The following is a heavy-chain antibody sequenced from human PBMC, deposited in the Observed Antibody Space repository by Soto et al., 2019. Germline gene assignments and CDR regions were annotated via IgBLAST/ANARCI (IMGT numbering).Heavy chain of an antibody. Sequence: QVQVVESGGGLVKPGGALRLSCSASGFTFSDYYMTWIRQSPGEGLECVSYISSSGGTTYYADSVKGRFTISREYAKNSRYLQMNSLRVEDSAVYYCARDRDAYYYGSGTFHSDYWGQGNLVTVSS. V-gene: IGHV3-11*01. CDR1: GFTFSDYY. CDR3: ARDRDAYYYGSGTFHSDY. CDR2: ISSSGGTT. J-gene: IGHJ4*02. D-gene: IGHD3-10*01.